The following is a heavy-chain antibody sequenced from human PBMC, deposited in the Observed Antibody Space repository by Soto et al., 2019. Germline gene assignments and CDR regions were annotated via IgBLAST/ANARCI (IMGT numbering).Heavy chain of an antibody. CDR2: INTYNGNT. D-gene: IGHD3-10*01. V-gene: IGHV1-18*01. CDR1: GYTFTNYG. Sequence: GASVKVSCKACGYTFTNYGISWVRQAPGQGLEWMGWINTYNGNTNHAQKLQGRVTMTTDTSTSTAYMELRSLRSDDTAVYYCARGVGSGTYYNQYNWFDPWGQGTLVTVS. J-gene: IGHJ5*02. CDR3: ARGVGSGTYYNQYNWFDP.